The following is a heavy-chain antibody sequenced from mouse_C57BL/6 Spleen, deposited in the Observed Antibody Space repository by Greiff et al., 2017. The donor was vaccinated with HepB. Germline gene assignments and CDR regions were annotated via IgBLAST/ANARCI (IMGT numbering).Heavy chain of an antibody. Sequence: VQLQQSGPELVKPGASVKISCKASGYSFTDYNMNWVKQSNGKSLEWIGVINPNYGTTSYNQKFKGKATLTVDQSSSTAYMQLNSLTSEDSAIYYCAHRGGLGRAFWDFDGWGTGTTVTVSS. V-gene: IGHV1-39*01. CDR1: GYSFTDYN. D-gene: IGHD4-1*01. CDR3: AHRGGLGRAFWDFDG. J-gene: IGHJ1*03. CDR2: INPNYGTT.